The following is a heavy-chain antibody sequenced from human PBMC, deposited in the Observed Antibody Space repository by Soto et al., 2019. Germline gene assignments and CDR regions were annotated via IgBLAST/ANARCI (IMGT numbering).Heavy chain of an antibody. J-gene: IGHJ4*02. V-gene: IGHV1-18*04. CDR3: ASDPRGDYVDY. D-gene: IGHD2-15*01. CDR1: GYTFTSYS. Sequence: ASVKVSCKASGYTFTSYSISWVRQAPGQGLEWMGWISAYNGNTNYAQKLQGRVTMTTDTSTSTAYMELRSLRSDDTAVYYCASDPRGDYVDYWGQGTLVTVSS. CDR2: ISAYNGNT.